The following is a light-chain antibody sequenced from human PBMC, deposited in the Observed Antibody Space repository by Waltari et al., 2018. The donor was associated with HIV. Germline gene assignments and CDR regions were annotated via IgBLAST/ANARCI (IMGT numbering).Light chain of an antibody. CDR1: NIGSRS. CDR2: YDI. CDR3: QVWDGDSNHVV. Sequence: SYMLTQPPSVSVAPGETARITCEGDNIGSRSVQWYQQKAGQAPVLGTYYDIDRPLGIPDRFSGSNSDKSATLTISRVEAGDDADYYCQVWDGDSNHVVFGGGTKLTVL. V-gene: IGLV3-21*04. J-gene: IGLJ2*01.